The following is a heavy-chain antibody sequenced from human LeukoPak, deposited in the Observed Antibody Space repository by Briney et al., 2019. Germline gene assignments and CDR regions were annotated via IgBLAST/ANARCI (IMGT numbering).Heavy chain of an antibody. Sequence: ASVKVSYKASVYTFTSYGISWVRQAPGQGLEWMGWISAYNGNTNYAQKLQGRVTMTTDTSTSTAYMELRSLRSDDTAVYYCARNEIAVAGMVTKSFDYWGQGTLVTVSS. D-gene: IGHD6-19*01. CDR2: ISAYNGNT. V-gene: IGHV1-18*01. J-gene: IGHJ4*02. CDR1: VYTFTSYG. CDR3: ARNEIAVAGMVTKSFDY.